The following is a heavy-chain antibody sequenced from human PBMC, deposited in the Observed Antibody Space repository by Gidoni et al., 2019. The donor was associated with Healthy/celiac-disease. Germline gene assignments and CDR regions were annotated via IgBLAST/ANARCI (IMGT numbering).Heavy chain of an antibody. Sequence: QVQLQESGPGLVKPSQTLSLTCTVSGGSISSGSYSWSWIRQPAGKGLEWIGRIYTSGSTNYNPSLKSRVTISVDTSKNQFSLKLSSVTAADTAVYYCAREMATVIRPHEIFYFDYWGQGNLVTVSS. J-gene: IGHJ4*02. D-gene: IGHD4-17*01. CDR2: IYTSGST. CDR1: GGSISSGSYS. V-gene: IGHV4-61*02. CDR3: AREMATVIRPHEIFYFDY.